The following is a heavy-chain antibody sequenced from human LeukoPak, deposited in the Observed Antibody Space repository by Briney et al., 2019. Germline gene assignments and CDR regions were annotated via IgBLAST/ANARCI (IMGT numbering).Heavy chain of an antibody. D-gene: IGHD2-2*01. CDR1: GGTFSSYA. CDR2: IIPIFGTA. CDR3: ARASCSSTSCHAYYYYYMDV. Sequence: ASVKVSCKASGGTFSSYAIRWVRQAPGQGLEWMGGIIPIFGTANYAQKFQGRVTITADESTSTAYMELSSLRSEDTAVYYCARASCSSTSCHAYYYYYMDVWGKGTTVTVSS. J-gene: IGHJ6*03. V-gene: IGHV1-69*13.